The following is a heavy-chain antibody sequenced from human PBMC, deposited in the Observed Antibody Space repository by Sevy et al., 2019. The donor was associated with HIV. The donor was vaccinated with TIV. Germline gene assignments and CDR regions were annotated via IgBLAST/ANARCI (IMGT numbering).Heavy chain of an antibody. CDR2: IWYDGSNK. CDR1: GFTFSSYG. J-gene: IGHJ6*02. Sequence: GGSLRLSCAASGFTFSSYGMHWVRQAPGKGLEWVAVIWYDGSNKYYADSVKGRFTISRDNSKNTLYLQMNSLRAEDTAVYYCARVLRDVVVVAATPAVYYYYGMDVWGQGTTVTVSS. V-gene: IGHV3-33*01. CDR3: ARVLRDVVVVAATPAVYYYYGMDV. D-gene: IGHD2-15*01.